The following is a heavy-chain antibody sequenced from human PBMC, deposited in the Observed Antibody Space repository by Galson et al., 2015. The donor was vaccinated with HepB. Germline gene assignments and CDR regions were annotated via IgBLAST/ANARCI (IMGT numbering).Heavy chain of an antibody. CDR1: GFTFSSYA. J-gene: IGHJ4*02. CDR3: ARDLSGDFWSGYYTGEAFDY. CDR2: ISYDGSNK. D-gene: IGHD3-3*01. V-gene: IGHV3-30-3*01. Sequence: SLRLSCAASGFTFSSYAMHWVRQAPGKGLEWVAVISYDGSNKYYADSVKGRFTISRDNSKNTLYLQMNSLRAEDTAVYYCARDLSGDFWSGYYTGEAFDYWGQGTLVTVSS.